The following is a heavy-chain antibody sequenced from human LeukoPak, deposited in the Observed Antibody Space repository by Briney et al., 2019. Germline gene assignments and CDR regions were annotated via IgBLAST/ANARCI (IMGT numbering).Heavy chain of an antibody. CDR1: GFIFSNNG. CDR3: AKDFYDFWSGNYGDDYYYGMDV. CDR2: ISYDGRKK. D-gene: IGHD3-3*01. Sequence: GGSLRLSCEVSGFIFSNNGMHWVRQAPGKGLEWVAVISYDGRKKYYRDSVKGRFSISRDNSKKTLYLQMNSLRAEDTAVYYCAKDFYDFWSGNYGDDYYYGMDVWGQGTTVTVS. J-gene: IGHJ6*02. V-gene: IGHV3-30*18.